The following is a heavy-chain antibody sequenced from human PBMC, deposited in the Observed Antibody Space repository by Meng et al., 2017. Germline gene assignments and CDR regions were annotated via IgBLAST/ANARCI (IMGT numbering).Heavy chain of an antibody. D-gene: IGHD4-17*01. CDR1: GGTFSSYA. J-gene: IGHJ6*02. Sequence: ASVKVSCKASGGTFSSYAISWVRQAPGQGLEWMGGTIPIFGTANYAQKFQGRVTITADESTSTAYMELSSLRSEDTAVYYCARRSYGDYVYYYYYGMDVWGQGTTVTVSS. CDR3: ARRSYGDYVYYYYYGMDV. V-gene: IGHV1-69*13. CDR2: TIPIFGTA.